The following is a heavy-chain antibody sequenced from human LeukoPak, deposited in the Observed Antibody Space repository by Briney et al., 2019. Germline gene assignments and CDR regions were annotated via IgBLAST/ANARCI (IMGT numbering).Heavy chain of an antibody. J-gene: IGHJ4*02. D-gene: IGHD4-17*01. Sequence: ASVKVSCKASGYTFTNYGINWVRQAPGQGLARMGWISGYNGNTNYAQKFQGRVTMTTDTTTSTVYMELRSLRSDDTAVYYCARGPPAVPYYFDYWGQGTLVSVSS. V-gene: IGHV1-18*01. CDR2: ISGYNGNT. CDR1: GYTFTNYG. CDR3: ARGPPAVPYYFDY.